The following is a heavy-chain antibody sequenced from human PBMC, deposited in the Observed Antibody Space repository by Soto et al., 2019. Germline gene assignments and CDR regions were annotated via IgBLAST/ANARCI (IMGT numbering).Heavy chain of an antibody. D-gene: IGHD6-19*01. CDR2: IYYSGST. J-gene: IGHJ6*02. V-gene: IGHV4-30-4*01. CDR3: ARTIAVAGTCYGMDV. Sequence: QVQLQESGPGLVKPSQTLSLTCTVSGGSISSGDYYWSWIRQPPGKGLEWIGYIYYSGSTYYNPSLKSRVTISVDTSKNQFSLKLSSVTAADTAVYYCARTIAVAGTCYGMDVWGQGTTVTVSS. CDR1: GGSISSGDYY.